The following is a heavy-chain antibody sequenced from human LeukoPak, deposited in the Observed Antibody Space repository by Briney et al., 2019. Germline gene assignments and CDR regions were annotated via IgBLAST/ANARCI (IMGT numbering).Heavy chain of an antibody. CDR1: GGSISSYY. J-gene: IGHJ4*02. Sequence: SETLSLTCTVSGGSISSYYWSWIRQPPGKGLEWIGYIYYSGSTNYNPSLKSRVTISVDTSKNQFSLKLSSVTAADTAVYYCSRYGSRTGPFDYWGQGTLVTVSS. CDR3: SRYGSRTGPFDY. CDR2: IYYSGST. D-gene: IGHD3/OR15-3a*01. V-gene: IGHV4-59*01.